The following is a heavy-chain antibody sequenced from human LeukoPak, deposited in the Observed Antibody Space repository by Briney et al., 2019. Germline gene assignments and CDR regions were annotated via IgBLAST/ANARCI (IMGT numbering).Heavy chain of an antibody. V-gene: IGHV3-33*01. Sequence: GGSLRLSCAASGFTFRSYGMHWVRQAPGKGLEWVAAIWYNGSNEYYADSVKGRFTISRDNSKNTLYLQMNSLRAEDTAVYYCAREDTPAYYGSGSYLDNWFDPWGQGTLVTVSS. D-gene: IGHD3-10*01. CDR3: AREDTPAYYGSGSYLDNWFDP. J-gene: IGHJ5*02. CDR2: IWYNGSNE. CDR1: GFTFRSYG.